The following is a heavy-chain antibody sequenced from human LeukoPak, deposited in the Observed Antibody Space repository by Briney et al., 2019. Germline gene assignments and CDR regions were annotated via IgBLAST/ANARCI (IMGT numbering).Heavy chain of an antibody. V-gene: IGHV1-2*02. CDR2: INPNSGGT. D-gene: IGHD6-6*01. J-gene: IGHJ5*02. CDR3: ASLGERIAARSGVEFDP. Sequence: GASVKVSCKASGYTFTGYYMHWVRQAPGQGLEWMGWINPNSGGTNYAQKFQGRVTMTRDTSISTAYMELSRLRSDDTAVYYCASLGERIAARSGVEFDPWGQGTLVTVSS. CDR1: GYTFTGYY.